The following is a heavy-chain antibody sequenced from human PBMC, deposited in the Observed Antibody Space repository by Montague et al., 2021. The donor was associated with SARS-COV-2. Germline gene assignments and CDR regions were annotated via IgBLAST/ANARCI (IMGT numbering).Heavy chain of an antibody. V-gene: IGHV3-48*03. J-gene: IGHJ5*02. CDR2: ISTRGETI. D-gene: IGHD5-12*01. CDR1: GFTFSSYE. Sequence: SRRLSCAASGFTFSSYEMNWVRQAPGKGLEWISYISTRGETIYYADSVKDRFTISRDNAKNSLYLQMNSLRAEDTAVYYCARDERYSGYDWFDPWGQGTLVTVSS. CDR3: ARDERYSGYDWFDP.